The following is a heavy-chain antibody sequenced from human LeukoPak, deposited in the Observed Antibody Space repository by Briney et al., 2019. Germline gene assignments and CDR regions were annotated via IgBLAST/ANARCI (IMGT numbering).Heavy chain of an antibody. CDR1: GYIFTAYY. CDR3: ANSGPTKGGEVAAFDY. D-gene: IGHD3-10*01. Sequence: GASVKASCKASGYIFTAYYLPWVRQAPGQGLEWRGWTNPNSRDTKYAKNFQGRVTMTRDTSINTAYMELRRLTSEGTVVYYCANSGPTKGGEVAAFDYWGQGTLVTVSS. J-gene: IGHJ4*02. CDR2: TNPNSRDT. V-gene: IGHV1-2*02.